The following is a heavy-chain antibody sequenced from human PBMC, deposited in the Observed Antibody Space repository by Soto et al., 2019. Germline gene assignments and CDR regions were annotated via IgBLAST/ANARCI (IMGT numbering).Heavy chain of an antibody. D-gene: IGHD3-10*01. V-gene: IGHV2-5*02. Sequence: QITLKESGPTLVKPTQTLTLTCTFSGFSLITSGVGVGWIRQPPGKALEWLALIYWDDDKRYSPSLKSRLTVTTNTSKSPVVLTTPNMDPVDTATYYCAHRRSMVRGVRRDWFDPWGQGTLVTVSS. CDR1: GFSLITSGVG. CDR3: AHRRSMVRGVRRDWFDP. J-gene: IGHJ5*02. CDR2: IYWDDDK.